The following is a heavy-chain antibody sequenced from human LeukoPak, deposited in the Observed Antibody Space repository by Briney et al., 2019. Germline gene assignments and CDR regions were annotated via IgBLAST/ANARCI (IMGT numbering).Heavy chain of an antibody. CDR1: GFTFRSAA. V-gene: IGHV3-23*01. CDR3: AKDIQAAN. CDR2: ISSTGYNS. J-gene: IGHJ1*01. D-gene: IGHD5-18*01. Sequence: GGSLRLSCAASGFTFRSAAMTWVRQGPEKGLQWVSLISSTGYNSCYADSVKGRFTVSRDNSKNIVYLQMNSLRAEDTALYYCAKDIQAANWGQGTLVTVSS.